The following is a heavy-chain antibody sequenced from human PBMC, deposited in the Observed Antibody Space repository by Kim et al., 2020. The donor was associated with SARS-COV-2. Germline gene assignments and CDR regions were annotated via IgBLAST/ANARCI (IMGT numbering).Heavy chain of an antibody. D-gene: IGHD3-16*01. V-gene: IGHV1-3*01. CDR3: ARDPYNY. CDR2: GNGNT. J-gene: IGHJ4*02. Sequence: GNGNTKYSQNFKGRSTFIRDTSASTVYMELSSLRSEDTAVYYCARDPYNYWGQGTLVTVSS.